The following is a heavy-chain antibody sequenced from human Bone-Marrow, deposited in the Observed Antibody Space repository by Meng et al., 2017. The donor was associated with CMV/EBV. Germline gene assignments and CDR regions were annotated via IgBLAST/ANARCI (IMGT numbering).Heavy chain of an antibody. CDR3: AKFGSTSPFYYYYYGMDV. V-gene: IGHV3-73*01. CDR1: GFTFSGSA. J-gene: IGHJ6*01. Sequence: GESLKISCAASGFTFSGSAMHWVRQASGKGLEWVGRIRSKANSYATAYAASVKGRFTISRDDSKNTAYLQMNSLKTEDTAVYYCAKFGSTSPFYYYYYGMDVWGQGTTVTVSS. CDR2: IRSKANSYAT. D-gene: IGHD2-2*01.